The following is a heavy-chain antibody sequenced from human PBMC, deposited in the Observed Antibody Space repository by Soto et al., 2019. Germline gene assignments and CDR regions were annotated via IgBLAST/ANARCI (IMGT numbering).Heavy chain of an antibody. CDR1: GYTFTSYS. J-gene: IGHJ4*02. Sequence: GASVEVSCKASGYTFTSYSMHWVLQAPGQRLEWMGWINAGNGNTKYSQKFQGRVTITRDTSASTAYMELSSLRSEDTAVYYCARDRCSGGSCYSGHDYWGQGTLVTVSS. CDR3: ARDRCSGGSCYSGHDY. V-gene: IGHV1-3*01. CDR2: INAGNGNT. D-gene: IGHD2-15*01.